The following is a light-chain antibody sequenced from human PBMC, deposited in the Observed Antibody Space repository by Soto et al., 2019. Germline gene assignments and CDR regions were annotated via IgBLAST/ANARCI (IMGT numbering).Light chain of an antibody. Sequence: QSALTQPASVSGSLGQSITISCTGTSSDVGSYNPVSWYQQYPGKAPKLMIYEGSKRPSGVPDRFSGSKSGTSASLAISGLRAEDEADYFCAAWGDSLNTWVFGGGTKLTVL. CDR2: EGS. V-gene: IGLV2-14*02. CDR1: SSDVGSYNP. CDR3: AAWGDSLNTWV. J-gene: IGLJ3*02.